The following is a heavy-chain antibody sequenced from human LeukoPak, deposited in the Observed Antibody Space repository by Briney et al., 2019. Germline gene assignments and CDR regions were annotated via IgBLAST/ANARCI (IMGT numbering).Heavy chain of an antibody. CDR3: ARHSEYYSGSGSASGYFDY. CDR1: GASISSSSYY. V-gene: IGHV4-39*01. CDR2: IYYSGTT. Sequence: SETLSLTCTVSGASISSSSYYWGWIRQPPGKGLEWIGTIYYSGTTYYNPSLKSRVTMSVDTSKNQFSLRLSSVTAADTAVYYCARHSEYYSGSGSASGYFDYCGQGAQVTVSS. J-gene: IGHJ4*02. D-gene: IGHD3-10*01.